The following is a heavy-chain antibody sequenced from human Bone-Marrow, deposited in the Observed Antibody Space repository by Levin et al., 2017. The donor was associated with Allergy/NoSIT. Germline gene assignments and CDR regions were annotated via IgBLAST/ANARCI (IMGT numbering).Heavy chain of an antibody. D-gene: IGHD4-17*01. V-gene: IGHV3-66*02. Sequence: GESLKISCAASGFTVSSNYMSWVRQAPGKGLECVSVIDRDGNTYYADSVKGRFTISRDNFRNTLYLQMNSLRGEDTAVYYCARDGPSRSFQHWGQGTLVTVSS. CDR2: IDRDGNT. CDR3: ARDGPSRSFQH. J-gene: IGHJ1*01. CDR1: GFTVSSNY.